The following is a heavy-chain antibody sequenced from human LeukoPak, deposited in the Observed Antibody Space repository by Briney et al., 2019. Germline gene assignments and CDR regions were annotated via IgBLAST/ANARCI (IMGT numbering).Heavy chain of an antibody. CDR2: ISAYNGNT. CDR3: ARVVDARGYMDV. D-gene: IGHD2-15*01. J-gene: IGHJ6*03. CDR1: GGTFSSYA. V-gene: IGHV1-18*01. Sequence: GSSVKVSCKASGGTFSSYAISWVRQAPGQGLEWMGWISAYNGNTNYAQKLQGRVTMTTDTSTSTAYMELRSLRSDDTAVYYCARVVDARGYMDVWGKGTTVTVSS.